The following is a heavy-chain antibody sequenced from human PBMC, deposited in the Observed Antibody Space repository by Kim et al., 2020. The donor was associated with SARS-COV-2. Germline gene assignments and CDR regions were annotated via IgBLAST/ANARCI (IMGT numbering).Heavy chain of an antibody. CDR2: ISSSSSYI. Sequence: GGSLRLSCAASGFTFSSYSMNWVRQAPGKGLEWVSSISSSSSYIYYADSVKGRFTISRDNAKNSLYLQMNSLRAEDTAVYYCARDPPYYYDSSGYFTHYYYYYGMDVWGQGTTVTVSS. J-gene: IGHJ6*02. CDR1: GFTFSSYS. V-gene: IGHV3-21*01. D-gene: IGHD3-22*01. CDR3: ARDPPYYYDSSGYFTHYYYYYGMDV.